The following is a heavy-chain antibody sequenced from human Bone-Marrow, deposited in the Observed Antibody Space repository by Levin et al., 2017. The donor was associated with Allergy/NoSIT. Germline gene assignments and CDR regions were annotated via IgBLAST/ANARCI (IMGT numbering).Heavy chain of an antibody. CDR2: ISYDGSNK. Sequence: GGSLRLSCAASGFTFSSYAMHWVRQAPGKGLEWVAVISYDGSNKYYADSVKGRFTISRDNSKNTLYLQMNSLRAEDTAVYYCARAPGIAVAGTPWEYYFDYWGQGTLVTVSS. J-gene: IGHJ4*02. V-gene: IGHV3-30*04. CDR1: GFTFSSYA. D-gene: IGHD6-19*01. CDR3: ARAPGIAVAGTPWEYYFDY.